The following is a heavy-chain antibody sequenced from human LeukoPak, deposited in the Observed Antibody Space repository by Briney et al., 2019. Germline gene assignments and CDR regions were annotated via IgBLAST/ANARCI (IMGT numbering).Heavy chain of an antibody. CDR3: AREVTYYDFWSGYYSSRKADV. V-gene: IGHV4-38-2*02. Sequence: PSETLSLTCTVSGYSISSGYYWGWIRQPPGKGLEWIGSIYHSGSTYYNPSLMSRVTISVDTSKNQFSLKLSSVTAADTAVYYCAREVTYYDFWSGYYSSRKADVWGKGTTVTVSS. CDR1: GYSISSGYY. CDR2: IYHSGST. D-gene: IGHD3-3*01. J-gene: IGHJ6*04.